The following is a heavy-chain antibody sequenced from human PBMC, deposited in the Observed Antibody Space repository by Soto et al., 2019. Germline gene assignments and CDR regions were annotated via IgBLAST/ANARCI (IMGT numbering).Heavy chain of an antibody. J-gene: IGHJ4*02. CDR3: ARDKITGLFDY. D-gene: IGHD2-8*02. CDR1: GGSFSGYY. CDR2: INHSGST. V-gene: IGHV4-34*01. Sequence: KPSETLSLTCAVYGGSFSGYYWTWIRQPPGTGLEWIGEINHSGSTNYNLSLKSRVTISVDTSKNQFSLKLTSVTAADTAVYYCARDKITGLFDYWGQGTLVTVSS.